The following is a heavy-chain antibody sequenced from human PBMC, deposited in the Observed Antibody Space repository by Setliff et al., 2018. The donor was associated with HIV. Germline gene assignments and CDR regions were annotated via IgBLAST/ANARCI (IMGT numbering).Heavy chain of an antibody. CDR3: AREIRAGDYPPYNYYFYMDV. Sequence: GSLRLSCTASGFIFSDHFMDWVRQAPGKGLEWVGRTRNKAKSYTTEYAASVKGRFTISRDDSKNSLFLQMNSLRAEDTALYYCAREIRAGDYPPYNYYFYMDVWGKGTTVTVSS. CDR2: TRNKAKSYTT. CDR1: GFIFSDHF. V-gene: IGHV3-72*01. J-gene: IGHJ6*03. D-gene: IGHD4-17*01.